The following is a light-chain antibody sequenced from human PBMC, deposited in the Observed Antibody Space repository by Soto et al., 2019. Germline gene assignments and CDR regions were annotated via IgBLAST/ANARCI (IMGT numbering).Light chain of an antibody. Sequence: EIVMTQSPATLSVAPGEIATLACRASEILNSNLAWYQQKPGQAPRLLIYGASTRATGIPARFSGSGSATQFTLTISSLQSEDFAVYYCQQYNDWPRTFGQGTKVEIK. J-gene: IGKJ1*01. CDR2: GAS. V-gene: IGKV3-15*01. CDR3: QQYNDWPRT. CDR1: EILNSN.